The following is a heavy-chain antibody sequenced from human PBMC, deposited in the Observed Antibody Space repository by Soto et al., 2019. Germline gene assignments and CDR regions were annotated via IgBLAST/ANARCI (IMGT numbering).Heavy chain of an antibody. V-gene: IGHV3-23*01. CDR1: GFSFSSYA. J-gene: IGHJ4*02. D-gene: IGHD3-3*01. Sequence: GGSLRLSCAASGFSFSSYAMSWVHQAPGKGLEWVSAISGSGGSTYYADSVKGRFTISRDNSKNTPYLQMNSLRAEDTAVYYCAPSTSCYKPYYDFWRDFDYWGQGTLVTVSS. CDR3: APSTSCYKPYYDFWRDFDY. CDR2: ISGSGGST.